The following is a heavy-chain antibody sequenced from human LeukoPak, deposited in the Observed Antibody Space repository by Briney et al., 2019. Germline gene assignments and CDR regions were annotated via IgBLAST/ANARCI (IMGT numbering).Heavy chain of an antibody. CDR1: GFTFSSYA. Sequence: PGGSLRLSCADSGFTFSSYAMSWVRQAPGKGLEWVSGISASGGSTYYTDSVKGRFTTSRDNSKKTLYLQMNSLGAEDTAVYYCAKARSDISGYLGGWGQGTLVTVSS. CDR2: ISASGGST. D-gene: IGHD3-22*01. V-gene: IGHV3-23*01. CDR3: AKARSDISGYLGG. J-gene: IGHJ4*02.